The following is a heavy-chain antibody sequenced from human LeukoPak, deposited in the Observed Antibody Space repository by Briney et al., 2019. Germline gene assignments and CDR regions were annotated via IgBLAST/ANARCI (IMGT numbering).Heavy chain of an antibody. D-gene: IGHD3-16*02. CDR3: ARYVWGSYPTFEDY. Sequence: SEALSLTCTVSGGSISTYYWSWIRQPPGKGLEWIGYIYYSGSTNYNPSLKSRVTISVDTSKNQFSLKLSSVTAADTAVYYCARYVWGSYPTFEDYWGQGTLVTVSS. V-gene: IGHV4-59*01. CDR2: IYYSGST. CDR1: GGSISTYY. J-gene: IGHJ4*02.